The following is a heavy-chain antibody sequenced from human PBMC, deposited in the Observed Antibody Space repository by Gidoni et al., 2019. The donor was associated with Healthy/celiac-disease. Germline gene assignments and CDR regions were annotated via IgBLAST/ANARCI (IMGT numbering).Heavy chain of an antibody. CDR1: GGTSHSYA. Sequence: QVQRVQSGDAGKKPGSSVKVDCTASGGTSHSYAISWVRQAPGQGLECMGGIIPIFGTANYAHKFQGRVTITADESTCTAFMELSSLRSEDTALYYCARDGDTVTTGYDAFDIWGQGTMVTVSS. V-gene: IGHV1-69*01. CDR3: ARDGDTVTTGYDAFDI. D-gene: IGHD4-17*01. J-gene: IGHJ3*02. CDR2: IIPIFGTA.